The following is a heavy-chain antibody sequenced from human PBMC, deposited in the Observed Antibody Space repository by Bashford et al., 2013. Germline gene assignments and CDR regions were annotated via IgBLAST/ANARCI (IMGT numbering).Heavy chain of an antibody. D-gene: IGHD1-26*01. CDR3: ARALGGGGIVGPTAHYYYYGMDV. V-gene: IGHV1-69*04. J-gene: IGHJ6*02. Sequence: SVKVSCKASEAPSAAMLSAGCDRPLDKGLSGWKDHPYPWYSNYAQKFQGRVTITADKSTSTAYMELSSLRSEDTAVYYCARALGGGGIVGPTAHYYYYGMDVWGQGTTVTVSS. CDR2: HPYPWYS. CDR1: EAPSAAML.